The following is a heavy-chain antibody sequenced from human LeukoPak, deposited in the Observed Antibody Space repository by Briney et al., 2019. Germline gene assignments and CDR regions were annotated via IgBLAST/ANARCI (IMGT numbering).Heavy chain of an antibody. CDR1: GFTFDVYA. Sequence: TGRSLRLSCAAPGFTFDVYAIFWIRQVPGKGLEWVSGISWNSSSLGYADSVKGRFTISRDNAKNSLYLQMNSLRVEDMAFYYCARGRLAGQWLVWLDAFDIWGQGTMVSVSS. J-gene: IGHJ3*02. CDR3: ARGRLAGQWLVWLDAFDI. V-gene: IGHV3-9*03. CDR2: ISWNSSSL. D-gene: IGHD6-19*01.